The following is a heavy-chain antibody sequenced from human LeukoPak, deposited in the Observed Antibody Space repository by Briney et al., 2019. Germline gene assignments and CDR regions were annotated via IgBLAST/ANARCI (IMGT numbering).Heavy chain of an antibody. Sequence: ASVKVSCKASGYTFSDYDINWVRQAAGQGLEWMEWMNPITGSTGYAQKFRGRIIMTRDTSITTAFMELTSLTSDDTAIYYCARVKRFPTVWFDPWGQGTLVSVSS. CDR2: MNPITGST. CDR1: GYTFSDYD. D-gene: IGHD3-10*01. V-gene: IGHV1-8*01. CDR3: ARVKRFPTVWFDP. J-gene: IGHJ5*02.